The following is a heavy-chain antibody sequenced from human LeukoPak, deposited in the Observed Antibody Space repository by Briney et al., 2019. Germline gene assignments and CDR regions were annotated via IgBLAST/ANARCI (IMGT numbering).Heavy chain of an antibody. Sequence: GASVKVSCKASGYTFTGYYMHWVRQAPGQGLEWMGWINPNSGGTNYAQKFQGRVTMTRDTSISTAYMELSRLRSADTAVYYCARDRLSIAAAGTLNWFDPWGQGTMVTVSS. CDR2: INPNSGGT. D-gene: IGHD6-13*01. CDR1: GYTFTGYY. J-gene: IGHJ5*02. V-gene: IGHV1-2*02. CDR3: ARDRLSIAAAGTLNWFDP.